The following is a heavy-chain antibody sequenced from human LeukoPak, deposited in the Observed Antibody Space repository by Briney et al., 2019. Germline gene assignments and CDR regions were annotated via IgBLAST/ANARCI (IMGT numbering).Heavy chain of an antibody. CDR2: INPSGGGA. V-gene: IGHV1-46*02. J-gene: IGHJ4*02. CDR3: ARPRTSSSYFFDY. Sequence: ASVTVSFKASGYTFNNFQMHWVRQAGGQGGEGMGIINPSGGGAFYAQKFQGTVTMTRDTSTSTAYMELSSLRSEDTAVYYSARPRTSSSYFFDYWGQGTLVTVSS. D-gene: IGHD6-6*01. CDR1: GYTFNNFQ.